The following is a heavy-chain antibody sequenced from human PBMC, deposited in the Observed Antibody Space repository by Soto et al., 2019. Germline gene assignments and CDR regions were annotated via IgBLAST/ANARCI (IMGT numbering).Heavy chain of an antibody. Sequence: QVQLQESGPGLVESSGTLSLTCEVSSGSISSGNWWSLVRQPPGKGLEWMGEIYYTGATNYNPSLKSRFTMTIDKSKDQFSLILRSATAADTAVYYCARVFSSGSGRMYYFDFWGQGILVSVSS. J-gene: IGHJ4*02. CDR1: SGSISSGNW. CDR3: ARVFSSGSGRMYYFDF. CDR2: IYYTGAT. V-gene: IGHV4-4*02. D-gene: IGHD6-25*01.